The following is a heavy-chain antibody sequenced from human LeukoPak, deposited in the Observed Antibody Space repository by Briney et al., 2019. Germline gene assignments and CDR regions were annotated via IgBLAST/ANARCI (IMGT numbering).Heavy chain of an antibody. CDR2: ISSSGGST. D-gene: IGHD1-26*01. Sequence: GGSVRLSCSASGFTFSRYAMHWVRQSPGEGLEYVSAISSSGGSTYYADSVKGRFTISRDNSKNTLYLQMSSLRPEDTAMYYCAKVGQGNGHSRGAVYGMDVWGQGTTVTVSS. CDR3: AKVGQGNGHSRGAVYGMDV. V-gene: IGHV3-64D*09. CDR1: GFTFSRYA. J-gene: IGHJ6*02.